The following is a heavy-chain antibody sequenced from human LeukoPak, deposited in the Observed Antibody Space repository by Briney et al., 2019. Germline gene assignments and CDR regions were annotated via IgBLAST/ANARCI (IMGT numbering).Heavy chain of an antibody. CDR3: ARHGRGYTYQNWFDP. D-gene: IGHD5-18*01. J-gene: IGHJ5*02. CDR1: GGSISPYY. Sequence: PSETLSLTCTVSGGSISPYYWSWIRQPPGEGLEWMGYIYYNGITNYNPSLKSRVTISLDTSKNQFSLNLTSVTAADTAVYFCARHGRGYTYQNWFDPWGQGTLVTVSS. CDR2: IYYNGIT. V-gene: IGHV4-59*08.